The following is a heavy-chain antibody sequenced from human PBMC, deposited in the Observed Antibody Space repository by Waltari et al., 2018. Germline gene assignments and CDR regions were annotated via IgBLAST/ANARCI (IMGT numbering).Heavy chain of an antibody. V-gene: IGHV3-23*01. Sequence: VQLLESGGGLVQPGGSLRLSCAASGFTFSSYALSWVRQAPAKGLDWVAAISGSGGSTYYAASVKGRFTISRDNSKNTLYLQMNSLRAEDTAVYYCAKDSEDIVVVVARLGWFDPWGQGTLVTVSS. CDR2: ISGSGGST. CDR3: AKDSEDIVVVVARLGWFDP. CDR1: GFTFSSYA. D-gene: IGHD2-15*01. J-gene: IGHJ5*02.